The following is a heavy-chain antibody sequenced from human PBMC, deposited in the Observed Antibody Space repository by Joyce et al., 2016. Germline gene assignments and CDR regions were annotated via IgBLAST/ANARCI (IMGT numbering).Heavy chain of an antibody. J-gene: IGHJ3*02. Sequence: VQLVESGGRLVQPGGSLRLSCEVSGFIFNNFWMGWVRQAPGKGREWVANIRQDGSKRNYLESVEGRFTISRDNANNLLYLQMNNVRGDDMALYYCVRDSSPKLAVDVWADAFDIWGQGTMVTVSS. CDR1: GFIFNNFW. CDR2: IRQDGSKR. CDR3: VRDSSPKLAVDVWADAFDI. V-gene: IGHV3-7*03. D-gene: IGHD6-19*01.